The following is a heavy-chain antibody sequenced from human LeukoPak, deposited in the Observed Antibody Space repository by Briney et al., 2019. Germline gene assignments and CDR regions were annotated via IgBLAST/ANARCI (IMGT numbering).Heavy chain of an antibody. V-gene: IGHV4-61*09. J-gene: IGHJ6*03. CDR1: GGSINSGRYY. D-gene: IGHD5-18*01. CDR3: ARGLHGYTYGYVPWELYYYMDV. Sequence: SETLPLTCNVSGGSINSGRYYWSWIRQPAGRGLEWIGHISTSGRTSYSPSLKSRVTISVDTSKNQFSLKMSSVSAADTAVYYCARGLHGYTYGYVPWELYYYMDVWGKGTTVTISS. CDR2: ISTSGRT.